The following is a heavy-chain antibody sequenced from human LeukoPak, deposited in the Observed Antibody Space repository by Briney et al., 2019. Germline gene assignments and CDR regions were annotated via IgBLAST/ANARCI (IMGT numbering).Heavy chain of an antibody. CDR2: IGTAGDT. Sequence: GGSLRLSCAASGFTFSSYDMHWVRQATGKGLEWVSAIGTAGDTYYPGSVKGRFTISRENAKNSLYLQMNSLRAGDTAVYYCARVLGDGYTFDYWGQGPLVTVSS. CDR3: ARVLGDGYTFDY. J-gene: IGHJ4*02. CDR1: GFTFSSYD. D-gene: IGHD5-24*01. V-gene: IGHV3-13*01.